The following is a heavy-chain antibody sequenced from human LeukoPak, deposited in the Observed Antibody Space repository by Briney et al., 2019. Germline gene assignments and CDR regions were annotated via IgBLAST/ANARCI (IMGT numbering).Heavy chain of an antibody. J-gene: IGHJ4*02. CDR1: GFTFSSSA. CDR2: ISYDGSNK. D-gene: IGHD3-22*01. CDR3: AKDKGYYDSSGYYYDY. V-gene: IGHV3-30-3*01. Sequence: GGSLRLSCAASGFTFSSSAMHWVRQAPDKGLEWVAVISYDGSNKYYADSVKGRFTISRDNSKNTLYLQMNSLRAEDTAVYYCAKDKGYYDSSGYYYDYWGQGTLVTVSS.